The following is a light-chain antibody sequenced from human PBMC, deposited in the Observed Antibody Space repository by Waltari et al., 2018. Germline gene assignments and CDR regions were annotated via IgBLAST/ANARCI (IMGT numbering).Light chain of an antibody. J-gene: IGKJ2*01. CDR2: GAS. Sequence: DIVMTQSPATLSVSPGESATRSCRASQSVSSNLAWYQQKPGQAPRLLIYGASTRATGIPARFSGSGSGTEFTLTISSMQSEDFAVYYCQQYNNWPPTFGQGTKLEIK. V-gene: IGKV3-15*01. CDR1: QSVSSN. CDR3: QQYNNWPPT.